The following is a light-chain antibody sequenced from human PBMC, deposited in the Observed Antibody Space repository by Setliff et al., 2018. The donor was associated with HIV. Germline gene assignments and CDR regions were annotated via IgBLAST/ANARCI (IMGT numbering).Light chain of an antibody. CDR2: EVS. J-gene: IGLJ1*01. V-gene: IGLV2-23*02. Sequence: QSVLTQPASVSGSPGQSITISCTGTGSDVGSYNFVSWYQQHPGKAPKLILYEVSKWPSGVSNHFSGSKSGNTASLTISGLQTEDEAEYYCCSYASSGSLVFGTGTKVTVL. CDR1: GSDVGSYNF. CDR3: CSYASSGSLV.